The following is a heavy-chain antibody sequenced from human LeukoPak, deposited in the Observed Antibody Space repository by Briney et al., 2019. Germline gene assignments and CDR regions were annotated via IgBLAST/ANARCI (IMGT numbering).Heavy chain of an antibody. D-gene: IGHD2-2*01. J-gene: IGHJ3*02. CDR3: ASDIVVVPAARSKAFDI. CDR1: GFTLSRYW. V-gene: IGHV3-7*01. Sequence: GGSLRLSCAASGFTLSRYWMSWARQAPGKGLEWVANIKQDGSEKYYVDSVKGRFTIFRDNAKNSLYLQMNSLRAEDTAVYYCASDIVVVPAARSKAFDIWGQGTMVTVSS. CDR2: IKQDGSEK.